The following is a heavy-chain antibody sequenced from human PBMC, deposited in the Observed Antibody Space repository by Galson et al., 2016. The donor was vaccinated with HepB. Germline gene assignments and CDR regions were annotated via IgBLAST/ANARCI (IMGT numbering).Heavy chain of an antibody. J-gene: IGHJ6*02. CDR2: ISYGGNNK. V-gene: IGHV3-30*04. CDR3: AKDDSCYYGSGSYSSLKYYYFYGVDV. Sequence: SLRLSCAVSGFTFSSYAVNWVRQAPGKGLEWVAVISYGGNNKYYADSVKGRFTISRDNSRNTLYLQMNSLRAEDTALYYCAKDDSCYYGSGSYSSLKYYYFYGVDVWGQGTTVTVSS. CDR1: GFTFSSYA. D-gene: IGHD3-10*01.